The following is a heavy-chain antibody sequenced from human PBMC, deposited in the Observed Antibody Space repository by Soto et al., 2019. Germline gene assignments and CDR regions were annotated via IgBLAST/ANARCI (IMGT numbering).Heavy chain of an antibody. CDR3: ARERAGGNPLDY. CDR2: IYSGGTT. J-gene: IGHJ4*02. Sequence: EVQLVESGGGLIQPGGSLGLSCAASGFTVSSNTMTWVRQAPGKGLEGVSVIYSGGTTYYEDSLKGRFTTSRDNSKNTLYLQMNSLRAEDTAVYYCARERAGGNPLDYWGQGTLVTVSS. CDR1: GFTVSSNT. V-gene: IGHV3-53*01. D-gene: IGHD1-26*01.